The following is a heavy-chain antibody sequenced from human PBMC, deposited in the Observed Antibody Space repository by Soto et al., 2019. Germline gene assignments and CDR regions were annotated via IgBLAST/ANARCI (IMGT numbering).Heavy chain of an antibody. V-gene: IGHV3-48*01. CDR2: ITSTSNNI. J-gene: IGHJ6*02. CDR3: AKAAAMVLDGMDV. Sequence: GGSLRLSCAASGFIFSDYGMNWARQAPGRGLEWLSHITSTSNNIYYADSVKGRFTISRDNAKNSLYLQMNSLRAEDTAVYYCAKAAAMVLDGMDVWGQGTTVTVSS. D-gene: IGHD5-18*01. CDR1: GFIFSDYG.